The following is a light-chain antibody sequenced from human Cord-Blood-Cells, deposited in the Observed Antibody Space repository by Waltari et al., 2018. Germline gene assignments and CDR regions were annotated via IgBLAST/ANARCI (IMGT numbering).Light chain of an antibody. CDR2: DVS. CDR3: SSYTSSSTLV. CDR1: SSDVGGYNY. Sequence: QSALTQPASVSGSPGQSITISCTGTSSDVGGYNYVSCYQQHPGKAPSLIIYDVSNRPSGVSNRFSGSKSGNTASLTISGRQAEDEADYYCSSYTSSSTLVFGGGTKLTVL. J-gene: IGLJ2*01. V-gene: IGLV2-14*01.